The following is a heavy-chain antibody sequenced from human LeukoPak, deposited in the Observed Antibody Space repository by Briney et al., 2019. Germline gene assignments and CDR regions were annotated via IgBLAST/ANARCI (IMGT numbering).Heavy chain of an antibody. V-gene: IGHV3-NL1*01. D-gene: IGHD3-3*01. CDR2: ISAGATRT. CDR1: GFTFSSYG. Sequence: GGSLRLSCAASGFTFSSYGMHWVRQAPGKGLEWVSGISAGATRTYYAGSVKGRFTISRDNSMNTLYLHMNSLRAEDTAVYYCAKYAMREIFFGDYWGQGTLVAVSS. J-gene: IGHJ4*02. CDR3: AKYAMREIFFGDY.